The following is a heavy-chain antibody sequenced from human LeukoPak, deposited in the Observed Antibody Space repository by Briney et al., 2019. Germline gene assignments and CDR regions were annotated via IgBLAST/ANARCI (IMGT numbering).Heavy chain of an antibody. D-gene: IGHD1-26*01. V-gene: IGHV1-18*01. Sequence: ASVKVSCTASGYTFTSYGISWVRQAPGQGLEWMGWISAYNGNTNYAQKLQGRVTMTTDTSTSTAYMELRSLRPEDTAVYYCATADKWEPLDYWGQGTLVTVSS. CDR2: ISAYNGNT. CDR3: ATADKWEPLDY. J-gene: IGHJ4*02. CDR1: GYTFTSYG.